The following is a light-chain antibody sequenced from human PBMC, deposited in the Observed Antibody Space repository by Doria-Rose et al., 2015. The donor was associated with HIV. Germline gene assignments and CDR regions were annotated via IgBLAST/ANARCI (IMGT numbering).Light chain of an antibody. CDR2: DGS. CDR1: QSFSSTY. Sequence: TQSPGTLSLSPGERATLSCRASQSFSSTYLAWYQQKPGQAPSLLIYDGSTRATCIPDRFSASGSGTDFTLTINSLEPEDFALYYCHQYGTSWTFGQGTKVEI. J-gene: IGKJ1*01. CDR3: HQYGTSWT. V-gene: IGKV3-20*01.